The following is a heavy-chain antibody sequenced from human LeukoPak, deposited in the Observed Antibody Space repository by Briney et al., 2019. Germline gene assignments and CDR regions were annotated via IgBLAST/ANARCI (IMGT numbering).Heavy chain of an antibody. CDR3: ARVSSDSGYYDPYYYMDV. CDR1: GYTFTSCY. D-gene: IGHD3-22*01. V-gene: IGHV1-18*04. Sequence: ASVKVSCKASGYTFTSCYMHWVRQAPGQGLEWMGWISAYNGNTNYAQKLQGRVTMTTDTSTSTAYMELRSLRSDDTAVYYCARVSSDSGYYDPYYYMDVWGKGTTVTISS. CDR2: ISAYNGNT. J-gene: IGHJ6*03.